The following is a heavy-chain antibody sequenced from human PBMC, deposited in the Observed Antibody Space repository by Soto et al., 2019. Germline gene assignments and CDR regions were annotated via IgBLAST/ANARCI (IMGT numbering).Heavy chain of an antibody. CDR2: ISYDGSNK. Sequence: GGSLRLSCAASGFTFSSYGMHWVRQAPGKGLEWVAVISYDGSNKYYADSVKGRFTISRDNSKNTLYLQMNSLRAEDTAVYYCAKESSFGYSYGYLDYWGQGTLVTVSS. D-gene: IGHD5-18*01. J-gene: IGHJ4*02. V-gene: IGHV3-30*18. CDR1: GFTFSSYG. CDR3: AKESSFGYSYGYLDY.